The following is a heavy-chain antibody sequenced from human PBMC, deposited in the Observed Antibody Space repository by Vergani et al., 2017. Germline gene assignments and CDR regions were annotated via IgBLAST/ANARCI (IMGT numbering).Heavy chain of an antibody. CDR1: GFTVSSNY. D-gene: IGHD3-10*01. CDR3: GGSGSYREINY. V-gene: IGHV3-53*01. Sequence: EVQLVESGGGLVQPGRSLRLSCAASGFTVSSNYMSWVRQAPGKGLEWVSVIYSGGSTYYADSVKGRFTISRDNSKNTLYLQMNSLRAEDTAVYYCGGSGSYREINYWGQGTLVTVSS. CDR2: IYSGGST. J-gene: IGHJ4*02.